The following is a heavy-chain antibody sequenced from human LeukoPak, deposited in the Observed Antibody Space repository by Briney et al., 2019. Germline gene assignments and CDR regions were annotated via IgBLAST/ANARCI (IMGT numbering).Heavy chain of an antibody. Sequence: PSQTLSLTCTVSGGSISSGSYYWSWIRQPAGKGLEWIGRIYTSGSTNYNPSLKSRVTMSVDTSKNQFSLKLSSVTAADTAVYYCARGRDDYDYWGQGTLVTVSS. J-gene: IGHJ4*02. D-gene: IGHD4-11*01. CDR2: IYTSGST. CDR3: ARGRDDYDY. V-gene: IGHV4-61*02. CDR1: GGSISSGSYY.